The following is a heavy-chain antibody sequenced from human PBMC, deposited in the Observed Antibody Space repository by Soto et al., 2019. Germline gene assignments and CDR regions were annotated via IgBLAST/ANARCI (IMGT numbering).Heavy chain of an antibody. CDR3: AKGATVTTHYQYYAMDV. J-gene: IGHJ6*02. V-gene: IGHV3-43D*04. CDR2: VNWDGDTT. CDR1: GFTFDDFA. D-gene: IGHD4-17*01. Sequence: EVQVVESGGAVVQPGGSLRLSCAASGFTFDDFAMCWVRQVPGKGLEWISLVNWDGDTTFYADSVKGRFIISRDNSKNSVYLQMNSLRSDDSAIYYCAKGATVTTHYQYYAMDVWGRGTTVTVSS.